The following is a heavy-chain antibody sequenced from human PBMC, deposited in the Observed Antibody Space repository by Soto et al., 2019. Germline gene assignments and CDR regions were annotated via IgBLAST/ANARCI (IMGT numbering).Heavy chain of an antibody. Sequence: QVQLVESGGGLVKPGGSLRLSCAASGFTFSDYYMSWIRQAPGEGLEWVSYISSSSSYTNYADSVKGRFTISRDNAKNSLYLQMNSLRAEDTAVYYCARGGRPYYAFWSGYSDYWGQGTLVTVSS. V-gene: IGHV3-11*06. J-gene: IGHJ4*02. CDR3: ARGGRPYYAFWSGYSDY. CDR2: ISSSSSYT. CDR1: GFTFSDYY. D-gene: IGHD3-3*01.